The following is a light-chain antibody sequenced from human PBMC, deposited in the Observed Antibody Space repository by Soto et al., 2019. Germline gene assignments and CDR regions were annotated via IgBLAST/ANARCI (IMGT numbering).Light chain of an antibody. CDR2: RAS. Sequence: DIVMTQSPDSLAVSLGERATINCKSSQSVLYSSNNKNYLAWYQQKPGQPPKLLIYRASTRESGVPDRFSGSGSGTDFTLTISGLQAEDVAVYYCQQYYSTPITVGQGTRLEIK. CDR1: QSVLYSSNNKNY. CDR3: QQYYSTPIT. J-gene: IGKJ5*01. V-gene: IGKV4-1*01.